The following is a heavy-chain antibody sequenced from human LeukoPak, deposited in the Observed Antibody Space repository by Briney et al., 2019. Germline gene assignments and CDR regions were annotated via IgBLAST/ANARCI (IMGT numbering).Heavy chain of an antibody. CDR2: IYYSGST. CDR3: ATRAIPANPFYFDF. Sequence: SETLSLTCTVSGGSISSYYWSWLRQPPGKGLEWIGYIYYSGSTNYNPSLKSRVTISVDTSKNQFSLKLTSVTAADTAVYFCATRAIPANPFYFDFWGQGTLVTVSS. D-gene: IGHD2-2*01. J-gene: IGHJ4*02. CDR1: GGSISSYY. V-gene: IGHV4-59*01.